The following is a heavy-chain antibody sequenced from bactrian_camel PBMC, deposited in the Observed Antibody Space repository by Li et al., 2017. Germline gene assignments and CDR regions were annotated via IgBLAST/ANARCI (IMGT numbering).Heavy chain of an antibody. J-gene: IGHJ4*01. V-gene: IGHV3S53*01. D-gene: IGHD2*01. Sequence: HVQLVESGGGSVEPGGSLKLSCTVIGFIFNRCAMAWYRQAPGNERELVASLSTDRTIKYSDYVKGRFTISQNNAKNILYLEMNSLKVDDTAVYTCAAEGALNGGICYGNPNYWGQGTQVTVSS. CDR1: GFIFNRCA. CDR3: AAEGALNGGICYGNPNY. CDR2: LSTDRTI.